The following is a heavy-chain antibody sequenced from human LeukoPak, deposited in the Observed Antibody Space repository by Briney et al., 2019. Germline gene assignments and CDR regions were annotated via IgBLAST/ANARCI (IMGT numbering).Heavy chain of an antibody. CDR2: IIPILGTA. J-gene: IGHJ5*02. Sequence: ASVKVSCKASGATFSSYAISWVRQAPGQGLEWMGGIIPILGTANYAQKFQGRVTITADESTSTAYMELSSLRSEDTAVYYCARVGCSGGSCYAVPYNWFDPWGQGTLVTVSS. V-gene: IGHV1-69*13. D-gene: IGHD2-15*01. CDR3: ARVGCSGGSCYAVPYNWFDP. CDR1: GATFSSYA.